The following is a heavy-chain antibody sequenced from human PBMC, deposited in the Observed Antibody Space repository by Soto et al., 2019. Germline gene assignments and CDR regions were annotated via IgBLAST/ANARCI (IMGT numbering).Heavy chain of an antibody. CDR3: ARDMRGGYYTDFDY. J-gene: IGHJ4*02. CDR2: ISSSSSYI. CDR1: GFTFSSYS. V-gene: IGHV3-21*01. Sequence: EVQLVESGGGLVKPGGSLRLSCAASGFTFSSYSMNWVRQAPGKGLEWVSSISSSSSYIYYADSVKGRFTISRDNAKNSLYLQMNSLRAEDTAVYYCARDMRGGYYTDFDYRGQGTLVTVSS. D-gene: IGHD3-3*01.